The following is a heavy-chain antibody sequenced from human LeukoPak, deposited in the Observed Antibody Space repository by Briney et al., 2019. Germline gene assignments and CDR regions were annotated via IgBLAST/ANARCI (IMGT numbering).Heavy chain of an antibody. Sequence: SETLSLTCTVSDASVRGYYWSWIREPPGKGVEWMGYIHYTGNTDYNPSLTSRVTISLDTSNKQFSLTLSSVTAADMSVYYCARSAAVDSFSSLVRRVYWFDPWGQGTQVTVSS. CDR3: ARSAAVDSFSSLVRRVYWFDP. J-gene: IGHJ5*02. CDR2: IHYTGNT. CDR1: DASVRGYY. V-gene: IGHV4-59*02. D-gene: IGHD2-21*01.